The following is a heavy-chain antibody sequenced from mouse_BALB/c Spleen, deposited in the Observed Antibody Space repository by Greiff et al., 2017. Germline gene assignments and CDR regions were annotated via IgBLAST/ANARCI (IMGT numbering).Heavy chain of an antibody. D-gene: IGHD2-4*01. J-gene: IGHJ3*01. CDR3: ARPMITTGGLFAY. CDR2: ISSGGSYT. CDR1: GFTFSSYA. Sequence: EVQGVESGGGLVKPGGSLKLSCAASGFTFSSYAMSWVRQSPEKRLEWVAEISSGGSYTYYPDTVTGRFTISRDNAKNTLYLEMSSLRSEDTAMYYCARPMITTGGLFAYWGQGTLVTVSA. V-gene: IGHV5-9-4*01.